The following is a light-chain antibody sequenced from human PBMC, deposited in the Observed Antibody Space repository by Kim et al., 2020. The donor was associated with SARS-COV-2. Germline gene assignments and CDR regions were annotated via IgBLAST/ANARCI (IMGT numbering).Light chain of an antibody. CDR1: QSVSNNY. Sequence: EIVLTQSPGTLSLSPGERATLSCRASQSVSNNYLAWYQQKPGQAPGLLIYGASSRASGIPDRFSGSGSGTDFTLTISRLEPEDFAVYYCQQYGNSPWTFGQGTKLEI. J-gene: IGKJ1*01. CDR3: QQYGNSPWT. CDR2: GAS. V-gene: IGKV3-20*01.